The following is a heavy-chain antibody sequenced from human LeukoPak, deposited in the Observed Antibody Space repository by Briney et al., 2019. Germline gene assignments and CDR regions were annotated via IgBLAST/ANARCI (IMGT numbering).Heavy chain of an antibody. J-gene: IGHJ4*02. V-gene: IGHV1-2*02. CDR3: ARSEYSSSDFDY. Sequence: ASVKVSCKASGYTFTGYYMHWVRQAPGQGLEWMGWINPNSGGTNYAQKFQGRVTMTRDTSISTAYMEPSRLRSDDTAVYYCARSEYSSSDFDYWGQGTLVTVSS. CDR2: INPNSGGT. CDR1: GYTFTGYY. D-gene: IGHD6-6*01.